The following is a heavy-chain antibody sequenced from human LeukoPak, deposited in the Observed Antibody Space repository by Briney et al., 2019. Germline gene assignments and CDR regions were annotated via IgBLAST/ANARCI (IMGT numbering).Heavy chain of an antibody. D-gene: IGHD6-13*01. CDR2: ISSSSRYT. CDR3: ARDPAGYSSTNVDS. CDR1: GFIFSDYS. J-gene: IGHJ4*02. Sequence: PGGSLRLSCAASGFIFSDYSMNWVRQPPGKGLEWVSYISSSSRYTYYTDSVKGRFTISRDNAKNSVYLQMNSLRAEDTALYYCARDPAGYSSTNVDSWGQGTLVTVSS. V-gene: IGHV3-21*01.